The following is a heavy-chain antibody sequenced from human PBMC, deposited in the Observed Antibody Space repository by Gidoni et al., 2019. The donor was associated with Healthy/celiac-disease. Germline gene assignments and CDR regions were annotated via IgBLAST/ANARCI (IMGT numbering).Heavy chain of an antibody. CDR2: IIPIFGTA. J-gene: IGHJ6*02. CDR3: ARGGGIAVAPRPEDV. Sequence: QVQLVQSGAEVKKPGSSVKVSCKASGGTFSSYAISWVRDAPGQGLEWMGGIIPIFGTANYAQQFQGRVTITADESTNTAYMVLSSLRSEDTAVYYCARGGGIAVAPRPEDVWGQGTPVTVSS. CDR1: GGTFSSYA. V-gene: IGHV1-69*01. D-gene: IGHD6-19*01.